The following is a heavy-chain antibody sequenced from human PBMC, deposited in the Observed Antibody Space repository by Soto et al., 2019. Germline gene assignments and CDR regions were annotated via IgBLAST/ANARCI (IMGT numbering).Heavy chain of an antibody. Sequence: PSETLSLTCAVYGGSFSGYYWSGIRQPPGKGLEWIGEINHSGSTNYNPSLKSRVTISVDTSKNQFSLKLSSVTAADTAVYYCARGGLWNYDFWSGYSERYGMDVWGQGTTVTVSS. V-gene: IGHV4-34*01. D-gene: IGHD3-3*01. CDR1: GGSFSGYY. CDR3: ARGGLWNYDFWSGYSERYGMDV. CDR2: INHSGST. J-gene: IGHJ6*02.